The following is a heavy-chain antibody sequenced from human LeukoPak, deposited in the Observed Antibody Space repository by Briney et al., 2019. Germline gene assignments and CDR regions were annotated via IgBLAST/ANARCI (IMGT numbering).Heavy chain of an antibody. Sequence: GGSLKLSCAASGFTFSSYAMSWVRQAPGKGLEWVSAISGSGGSTYYADSVKGRFTIPRDNSKNTLYLQMNSLRAEDTAVYYCAKDTTPFRYFAWHIDFDYWGQGTLVTVSS. CDR2: ISGSGGST. V-gene: IGHV3-23*01. CDR1: GFTFSSYA. CDR3: AKDTTPFRYFAWHIDFDY. D-gene: IGHD3-9*01. J-gene: IGHJ4*02.